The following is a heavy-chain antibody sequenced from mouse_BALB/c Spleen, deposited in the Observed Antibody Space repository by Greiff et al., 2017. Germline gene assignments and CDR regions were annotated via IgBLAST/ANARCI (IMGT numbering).Heavy chain of an antibody. D-gene: IGHD1-1*01. CDR2: ISYDGSN. CDR3: ARDTTVVDY. J-gene: IGHJ2*01. V-gene: IGHV3-6*02. Sequence: EVQLQESGPGLVKPSQSLSLTCSVTGYSITSGYYWNWIRQFPGNKLEWMGYISYDGSNNYNPSLKNRISITRDTSKNQFFLKLNSVTTEDTATYYCARDTTVVDYWGQGTTLTVSS. CDR1: GYSITSGYY.